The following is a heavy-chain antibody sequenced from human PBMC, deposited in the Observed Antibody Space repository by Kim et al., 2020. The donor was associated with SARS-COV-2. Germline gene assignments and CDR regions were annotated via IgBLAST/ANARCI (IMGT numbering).Heavy chain of an antibody. CDR3: AKDAGYSSGWYGMDY. CDR2: ISYDGSNK. V-gene: IGHV3-30*18. J-gene: IGHJ4*02. CDR1: GFTFSSYG. Sequence: GGSLRLSCAASGFTFSSYGMHWVRQAPGKGLEWVAVISYDGSNKYYADSVKGRFTISRDNSKNTLYLQMNSLRAEDTAVYYCAKDAGYSSGWYGMDYWGQGTLVTVS. D-gene: IGHD6-19*01.